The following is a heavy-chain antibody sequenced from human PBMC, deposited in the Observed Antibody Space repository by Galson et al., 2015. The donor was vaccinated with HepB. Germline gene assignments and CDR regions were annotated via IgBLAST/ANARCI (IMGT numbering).Heavy chain of an antibody. Sequence: PALVKPTQTLTLTCTFSGFSLSTSGMCVSWIRQPPGKALEWLALIDWDDDKYYSTSLKTRLTISKDTSKNQVVLTMTNMDPVDTATYYCARIQRMGSYYGSGTDDGLGNDAFDIWGQGTMVTVSS. V-gene: IGHV2-70*01. J-gene: IGHJ3*02. CDR3: ARIQRMGSYYGSGTDDGLGNDAFDI. CDR2: IDWDDDK. D-gene: IGHD3-10*01. CDR1: GFSLSTSGMC.